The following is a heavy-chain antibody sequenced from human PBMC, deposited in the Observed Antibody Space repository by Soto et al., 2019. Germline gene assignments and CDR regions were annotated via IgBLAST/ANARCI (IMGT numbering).Heavy chain of an antibody. CDR2: IIPIFGTA. Sequence: QVQLLQSGAEVKKPGSSVKVSCKSSGGTLSCYAISWVRQAPGQGLEWMGGIIPIFGTANYAQKFQGRVTITADESTSTAYMELSSLRSEETAVYYCARGEYYYDSSGYSLDYWGQGTLVTVSS. CDR3: ARGEYYYDSSGYSLDY. CDR1: GGTLSCYA. V-gene: IGHV1-69*01. D-gene: IGHD3-22*01. J-gene: IGHJ4*02.